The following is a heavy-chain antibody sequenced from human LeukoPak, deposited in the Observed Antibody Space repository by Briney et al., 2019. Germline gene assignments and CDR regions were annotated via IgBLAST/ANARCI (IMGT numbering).Heavy chain of an antibody. CDR3: AKTYDSGSYDFDY. Sequence: GGSLRLSCAASGFTFNSYAMNWVRQAPGRGLEFVSFISGISLSIYYADSVKGRFTISRDNSKNTLYLQMNSLRAEDTAVYYCAKTYDSGSYDFDYWGQGTLVTVSS. D-gene: IGHD2-2*01. V-gene: IGHV3-23*01. CDR2: ISGISLSI. J-gene: IGHJ4*02. CDR1: GFTFNSYA.